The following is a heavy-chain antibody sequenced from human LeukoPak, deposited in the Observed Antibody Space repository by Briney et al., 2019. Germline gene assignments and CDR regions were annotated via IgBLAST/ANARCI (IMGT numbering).Heavy chain of an antibody. CDR1: GDSVSSNSAA. V-gene: IGHV6-1*01. CDR3: ARVISSTSCRVLHCYMDV. J-gene: IGHJ6*03. Sequence: SQTLSLTCAISGDSVSSNSAAWNWIRQSPSRGLEWLGRTYYRSKWYNDYAVSVKSRITINPDTSKNQFSLQLNSVTPEDTAVYYCARVISSTSCRVLHCYMDVWGKGTTVTVSS. CDR2: TYYRSKWYN. D-gene: IGHD2-2*01.